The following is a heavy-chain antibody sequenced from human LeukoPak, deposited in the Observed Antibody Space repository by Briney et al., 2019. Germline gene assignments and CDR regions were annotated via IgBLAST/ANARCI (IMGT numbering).Heavy chain of an antibody. V-gene: IGHV4-39*01. CDR1: GVSISSSSYC. J-gene: IGHJ4*02. CDR2: IYYSGIT. Sequence: SETLSLTCPVSGVSISSSSYCWGWIRQPPGKGLGWIGSIYYSGITYYNPSLKSRVTISVATSKNHFSLKLSSVTAADTAVYYCARQRFLGYYDSSGYYEPWYYFDYWGQGTLVTVSS. CDR3: ARQRFLGYYDSSGYYEPWYYFDY. D-gene: IGHD3-22*01.